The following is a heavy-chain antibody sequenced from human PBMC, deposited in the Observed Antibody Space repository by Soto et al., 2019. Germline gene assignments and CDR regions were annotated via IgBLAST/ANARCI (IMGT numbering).Heavy chain of an antibody. V-gene: IGHV4-30-4*01. J-gene: IGHJ4*02. CDR2: IYYSGST. D-gene: IGHD1-26*01. CDR1: GDSISNGDYY. Sequence: PSETLSLTCTVSGDSISNGDYYWSWIRQPPGEGLEWIGYIYYSGSTYYNPSLKSRLTISVDTSKNQFSLKLSSVTAADTAVYYCARGGWELPFDYWGQGTLVTVSS. CDR3: ARGGWELPFDY.